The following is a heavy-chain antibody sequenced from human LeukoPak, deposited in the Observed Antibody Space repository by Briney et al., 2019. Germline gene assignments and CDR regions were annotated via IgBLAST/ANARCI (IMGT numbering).Heavy chain of an antibody. D-gene: IGHD1-1*01. V-gene: IGHV4-30-2*01. CDR3: ARVKKRTVLDY. J-gene: IGHJ4*02. CDR2: IYHSGST. CDR1: GVSMGSGGYS. Sequence: SETLSLTCAISGVSMGSGGYSWSWVRQPPGKGLEWIGYIYHSGSTYYNPSLKSRVTISVDRSKNQFSLKLSSVTAADTAVYYCARVKKRTVLDYWGQGTLVTVSS.